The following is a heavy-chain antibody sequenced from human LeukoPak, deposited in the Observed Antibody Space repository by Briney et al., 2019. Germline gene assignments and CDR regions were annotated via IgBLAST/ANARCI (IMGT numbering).Heavy chain of an antibody. D-gene: IGHD1-26*01. CDR3: ATGKVGATSNLFDY. V-gene: IGHV1-69*05. CDR2: IIPIFGTA. Sequence: SVKVSCKASGGTLSSYAISWVRQAPGQGLEWMGGIIPIFGTANYAQKFQGRVTMTTETSTTTAYMELRSLTSDDTAVYYCATGKVGATSNLFDYWGQGTLVTVSS. J-gene: IGHJ4*02. CDR1: GGTLSSYA.